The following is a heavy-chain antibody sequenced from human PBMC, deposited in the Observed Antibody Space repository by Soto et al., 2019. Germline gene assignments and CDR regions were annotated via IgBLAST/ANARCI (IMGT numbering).Heavy chain of an antibody. CDR2: INHSGST. V-gene: IGHV4-34*01. D-gene: IGHD6-6*01. CDR1: GGSFSGYY. J-gene: IGHJ6*02. CDR3: ARERAARGHYYYYGMDV. Sequence: PSETLSLTCAVYGGSFSGYYWSGIRQPPGKGLEWNGEINHSGSTNYNPSLKSRVTISVDTSKNQFSLKRSSVTAADTAVYYCARERAARGHYYYYGMDVWGQGTTVTVSS.